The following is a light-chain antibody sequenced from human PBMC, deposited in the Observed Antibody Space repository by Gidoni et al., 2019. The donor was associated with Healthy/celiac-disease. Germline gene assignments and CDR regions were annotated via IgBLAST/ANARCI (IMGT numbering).Light chain of an antibody. CDR2: DAS. V-gene: IGKV1-33*01. Sequence: DIQMPQSPSSLSASVGDRVTITCQSSQDISNYLNWYQQKPGKAPKLLIYDASNLETGVPSRFSGSGSGTDFTFTISSLQPEDIATYYCQQYDSPLFTFGPGTKVDIK. J-gene: IGKJ3*01. CDR3: QQYDSPLFT. CDR1: QDISNY.